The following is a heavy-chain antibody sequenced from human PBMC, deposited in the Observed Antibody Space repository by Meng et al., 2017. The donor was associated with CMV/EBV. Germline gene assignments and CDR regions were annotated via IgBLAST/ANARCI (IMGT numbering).Heavy chain of an antibody. CDR2: ISGSGGST. CDR3: AKGSGSGSYNDDYYGMDV. Sequence: GESLKISCAASGFTFSSYAMSWVRQAPGEGLEWVSAISGSGGSTYYADSEKGRFTISRDNSKNTLYLQMNSLRAEDTAVYYCAKGSGSGSYNDDYYGMDVWGQGTTVTVSS. J-gene: IGHJ6*02. V-gene: IGHV3-23*01. CDR1: GFTFSSYA. D-gene: IGHD1-26*01.